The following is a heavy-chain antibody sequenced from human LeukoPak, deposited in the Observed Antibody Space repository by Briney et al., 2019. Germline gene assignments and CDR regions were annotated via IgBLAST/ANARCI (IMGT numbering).Heavy chain of an antibody. V-gene: IGHV4-4*02. D-gene: IGHD4/OR15-4a*01. J-gene: IGHJ3*01. CDR3: ARAPYYGATKDGFDV. CDR2: IYHSGST. Sequence: SETLSLTCAVSGGSISSTNWWSWVRQPPGKGLEWIGEIYHSGSTNYNPSLKSRVTISVDKSKNQFSLRLSSVTAADTAVYYRARAPYYGATKDGFDVWGQGTVVTVSS. CDR1: GGSISSTNW.